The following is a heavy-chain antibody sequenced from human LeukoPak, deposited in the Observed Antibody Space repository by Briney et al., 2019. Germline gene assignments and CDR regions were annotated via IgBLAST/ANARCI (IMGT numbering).Heavy chain of an antibody. V-gene: IGHV3-21*01. J-gene: IGHJ3*02. D-gene: IGHD3-22*01. CDR1: GFTFSSYS. Sequence: GGSLRLSCAASGFTFSSYSMNWVRQAPGKGLEWGSSISSSSSYIYYADSVKGRFTISRDNAKNSLYLQMNRQRAEDTEVYDCARAIAYYYDSSGYYYNGGDAFDIWGQGTMVTVSS. CDR3: ARAIAYYYDSSGYYYNGGDAFDI. CDR2: ISSSSSYI.